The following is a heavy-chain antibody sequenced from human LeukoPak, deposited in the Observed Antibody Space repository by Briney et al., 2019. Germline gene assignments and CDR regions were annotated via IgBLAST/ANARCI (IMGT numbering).Heavy chain of an antibody. J-gene: IGHJ5*02. Sequence: GASVKVSCKAPGGTFSSYAISWVRQAPGQGLEWMGGIIPIFGTANYAQKFQGRVTITTDESTSTAYMELSSLRSVDTAVYYCARDQVSTGWFDPWGQGTLVTVSS. CDR1: GGTFSSYA. V-gene: IGHV1-69*05. CDR2: IIPIFGTA. CDR3: ARDQVSTGWFDP.